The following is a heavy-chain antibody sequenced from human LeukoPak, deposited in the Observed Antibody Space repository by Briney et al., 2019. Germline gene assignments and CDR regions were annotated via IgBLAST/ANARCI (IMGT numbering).Heavy chain of an antibody. CDR2: IYHSGST. J-gene: IGHJ4*02. CDR3: ARNRSVTTTPGFDH. V-gene: IGHV4-38-2*01. CDR1: GYSIRSGDY. D-gene: IGHD4-17*01. Sequence: PSETLSLTCAVSGYSIRSGDYWGWIRQSPGKGLEWIGSIYHSGSTHYNPSLKSRVTMSVDTSKNQFSLMLTSVTAADTAVYYCARNRSVTTTPGFDHWGQGTLVTVSS.